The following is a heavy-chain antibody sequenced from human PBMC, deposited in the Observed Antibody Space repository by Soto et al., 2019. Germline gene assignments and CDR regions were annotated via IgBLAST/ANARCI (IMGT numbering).Heavy chain of an antibody. CDR3: ARGRPQNRYCSSTSCYLLYYYYYMDV. CDR2: INHSGST. J-gene: IGHJ6*03. Sequence: SETLSLTCAVYGGSFSGYYWSWIRQPPGKGLEWIGEINHSGSTNYNPSLKSRVTISVDTSKNQFSLKLSSVTAADTAVYYCARGRPQNRYCSSTSCYLLYYYYYMDVCGKGTTVTVSS. V-gene: IGHV4-34*01. D-gene: IGHD2-2*01. CDR1: GGSFSGYY.